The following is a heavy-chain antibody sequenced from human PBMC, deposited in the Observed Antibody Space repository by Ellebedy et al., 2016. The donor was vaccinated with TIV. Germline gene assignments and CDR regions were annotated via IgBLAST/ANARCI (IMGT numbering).Heavy chain of an antibody. D-gene: IGHD4-17*01. CDR2: IDWDDDT. CDR1: GFSLTTPGMC. V-gene: IGHV2-70*11. CDR3: ARFLYGDYTKYFDY. J-gene: IGHJ4*02. Sequence: SGPTLVKPTQTLTLTCSFSGFSLTTPGMCVSWIRQPPGKALEWLARIDWDDDTYYSSSLKTRVTVSKDTSKNQVVLTMTNMDPVDTATYYCARFLYGDYTKYFDYWGQGTLVTVSS.